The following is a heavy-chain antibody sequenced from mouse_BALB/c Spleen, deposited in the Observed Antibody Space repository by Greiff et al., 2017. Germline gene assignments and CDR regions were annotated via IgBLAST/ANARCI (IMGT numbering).Heavy chain of an antibody. CDR1: GYTFTSYW. Sequence: VQLQQPGAELVRPGASVKLSCKASGYTFTSYWINWVKQRPGQGLEWIGNIYPSDSYTNYNQKFKDKATLTVDKSSSTAYMQLSSPTSEDSAVYYCTRGGGMDYWGQGTSVTVSS. CDR3: TRGGGMDY. J-gene: IGHJ4*01. CDR2: IYPSDSYT. V-gene: IGHV1-69*02.